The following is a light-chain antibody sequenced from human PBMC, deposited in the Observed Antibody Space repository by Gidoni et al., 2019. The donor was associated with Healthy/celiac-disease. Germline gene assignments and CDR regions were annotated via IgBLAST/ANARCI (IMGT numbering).Light chain of an antibody. Sequence: DLQITQSPSTLSASVGDRVTITCRASQSISSWLAWYQQKPGKAPKLLIYDASSLESGVPSRVSGSGSGTEFTLTSSSLQPDDVATYYCQQYNSYSYTFGQGTKLEIK. V-gene: IGKV1-5*01. J-gene: IGKJ2*01. CDR2: DAS. CDR1: QSISSW. CDR3: QQYNSYSYT.